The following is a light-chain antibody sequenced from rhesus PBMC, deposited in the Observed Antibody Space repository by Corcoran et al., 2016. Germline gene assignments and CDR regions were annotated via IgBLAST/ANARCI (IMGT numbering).Light chain of an antibody. CDR3: RQHGSYAWT. CDR2: GAS. V-gene: IGKV1-28*01. CDR1: QGISSY. Sequence: DIQMIQSPSSLSASVGETVTIICWASQGISSYLNWFQQKPGKAPKLLISGASSLESAVPSRFSGSGSGTEFTLTIGSLQPEDIAAYCWRQHGSYAWTFGRVTKVEIK. J-gene: IGKJ1*01.